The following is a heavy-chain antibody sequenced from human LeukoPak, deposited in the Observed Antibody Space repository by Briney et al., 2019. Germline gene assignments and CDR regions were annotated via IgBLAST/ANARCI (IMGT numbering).Heavy chain of an antibody. J-gene: IGHJ4*02. D-gene: IGHD4/OR15-4a*01. CDR1: GYTFTSYG. CDR3: ARMGDYHLVSFFDY. CDR2: ISAYDGNI. Sequence: ASVKVSCKSSGYTFTSYGFSWVRQAPGQGLERMGWISAYDGNIKYAQKFQGRVTMTTDTSTSTVYMELRSLRSDDTAVYYCARMGDYHLVSFFDYWGQGTLVTVSS. V-gene: IGHV1-18*01.